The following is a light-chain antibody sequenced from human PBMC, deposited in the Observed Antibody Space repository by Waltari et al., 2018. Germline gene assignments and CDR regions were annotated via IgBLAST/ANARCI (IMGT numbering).Light chain of an antibody. CDR2: EGN. Sequence: QSALAQPASVSGSPGQSITISCTGTRSDVVTYNLVSRYQQHQGEAPKLMIYEGNKRPSVVSRRFSGSHSSKTASLVISGVQAEDEADYHCCSYAGSGTYVFGTGTKVSVL. CDR3: CSYAGSGTYV. V-gene: IGLV2-23*01. J-gene: IGLJ1*01. CDR1: RSDVVTYNL.